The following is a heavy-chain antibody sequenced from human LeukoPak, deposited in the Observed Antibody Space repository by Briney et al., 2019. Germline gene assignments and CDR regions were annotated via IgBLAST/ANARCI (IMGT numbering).Heavy chain of an antibody. CDR1: GGTFSSYA. CDR3: ARGFGPAAMNYYMDV. Sequence: GASVKVSCKASGGTFSSYAISWVRQAPGQGLEWMGWINPNSGGTNYAQKVQGRVTMTRNTSISTAYMDLSSLRSDDTAVYYCARGFGPAAMNYYMDVWGKGTTVTISS. V-gene: IGHV1-8*02. D-gene: IGHD2-2*01. J-gene: IGHJ6*03. CDR2: INPNSGGT.